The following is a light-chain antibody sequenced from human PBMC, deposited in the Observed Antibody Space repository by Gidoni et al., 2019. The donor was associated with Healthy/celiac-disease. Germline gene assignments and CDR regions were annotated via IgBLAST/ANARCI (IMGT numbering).Light chain of an antibody. CDR3: QQSYSTPGT. J-gene: IGKJ2*02. CDR1: QSISSY. CDR2: AAS. Sequence: DLQMPQSPSSLSASVGDRVTITGRASQSISSYLNWYPQKPGKAPKLLIYAASSLQSGVPSRFSGSGSGTDFTLTISSLQPEDFATYYCQQSYSTPGTFGQGTKLEIK. V-gene: IGKV1-39*01.